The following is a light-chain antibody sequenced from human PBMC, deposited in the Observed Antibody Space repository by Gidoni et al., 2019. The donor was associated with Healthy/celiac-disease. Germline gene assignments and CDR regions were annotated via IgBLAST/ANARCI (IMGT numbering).Light chain of an antibody. CDR2: AES. CDR3: QQSYXXXXT. CDR1: QSISSY. V-gene: IGKV1-39*01. Sequence: DIQMTQSPSSLSASVVDRVTITCRASQSISSYLNWYQQKPGKDPKLLIYAESSLQRGVPSRFSGXXXGTDFTLTISSLQPEDFATYYCQQSYXXXXTFGQGTRLEXX. J-gene: IGKJ5*01.